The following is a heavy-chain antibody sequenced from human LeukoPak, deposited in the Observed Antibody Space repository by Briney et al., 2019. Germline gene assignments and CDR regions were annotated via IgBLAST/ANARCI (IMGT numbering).Heavy chain of an antibody. CDR1: GFAFINSA. CDR2: IFVGNGGT. CDR3: AVHPGYSTWTAHRGILEY. Sequence: GASVTVSCKASGFAFINSAIQWVRQARGQRLEWIGWIFVGNGGTHYAQKCQERVTITRDLSTNTAFLELGSLRSDDTAVYYCAVHPGYSTWTAHRGILEYWGQGTLDTVSS. J-gene: IGHJ4*02. D-gene: IGHD5-12*01. V-gene: IGHV1-58*02.